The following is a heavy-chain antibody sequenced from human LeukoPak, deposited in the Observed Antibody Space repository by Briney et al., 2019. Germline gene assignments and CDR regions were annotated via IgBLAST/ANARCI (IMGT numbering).Heavy chain of an antibody. V-gene: IGHV3-23*01. CDR2: ISNSGRSI. CDR1: GFTFSNYL. CDR3: AMALVY. Sequence: QPGGSLRLSCVASGFTFSNYLMNWVRQAPGKGLEWVSGISNSGRSIYYADSAKGRFTISRDNSKNTLYLQMDRLRVEDTAVYYCAMALVYWGEGTLVTVSS. J-gene: IGHJ4*02.